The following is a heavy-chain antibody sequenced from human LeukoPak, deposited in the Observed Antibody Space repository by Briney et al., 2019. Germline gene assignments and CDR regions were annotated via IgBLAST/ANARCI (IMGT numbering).Heavy chain of an antibody. CDR3: AREVSYDFWSGYYTLGYYYYYMDV. J-gene: IGHJ6*03. Sequence: GGSLRLSCAASGFTFSSYWMSWVRQAPGKGLEWVANIKQDGSEKYYVDSVKGRFTISRDNAKNSLYLQMNSLRAEDTAVYYCAREVSYDFWSGYYTLGYYYYYMDVWGKGTTVTVSS. CDR1: GFTFSSYW. D-gene: IGHD3-3*01. CDR2: IKQDGSEK. V-gene: IGHV3-7*01.